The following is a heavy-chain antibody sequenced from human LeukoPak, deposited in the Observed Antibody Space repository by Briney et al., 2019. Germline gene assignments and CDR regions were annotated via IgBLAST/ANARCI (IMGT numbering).Heavy chain of an antibody. V-gene: IGHV4-59*01. D-gene: IGHD3-3*01. Sequence: PSETLSLTCTVSGDSFSRYYWSWIRQPPGMGLEWIGHIYYNGNTNYNPSLKSRVTISIDTSKNQLSLRLTSVTAADTAVYYCARYDFHYYYGMDVWGQGTTVTVSS. CDR1: GDSFSRYY. J-gene: IGHJ6*02. CDR3: ARYDFHYYYGMDV. CDR2: IYYNGNT.